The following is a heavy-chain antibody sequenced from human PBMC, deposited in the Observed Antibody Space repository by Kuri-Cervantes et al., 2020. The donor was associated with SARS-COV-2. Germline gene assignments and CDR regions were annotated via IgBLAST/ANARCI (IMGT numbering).Heavy chain of an antibody. CDR3: ARDGYCSSTSCYAPMDV. J-gene: IGHJ6*04. Sequence: ASVKVSCKASGYTFTSQYLHWVRQAPGQGLEWMGIINPSGGSTSYAQKFQGRVTMTGDTSTSTVYMELSSLRSDDTAVYYCARDGYCSSTSCYAPMDVRGKGTTVTVSS. CDR2: INPSGGST. V-gene: IGHV1-46*01. D-gene: IGHD2-2*01. CDR1: GYTFTSQY.